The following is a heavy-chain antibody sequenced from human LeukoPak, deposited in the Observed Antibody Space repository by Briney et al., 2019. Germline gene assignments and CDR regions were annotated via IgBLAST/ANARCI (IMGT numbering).Heavy chain of an antibody. CDR2: ISWNSGSI. CDR3: AAALAIAVGGTTPGDY. Sequence: PGGSLRLSRAASGFTFDDYAMHWVRQAPGKGLEWVSGISWNSGSIGYADSVKGRFTISRDNAKNSLYLKMNSLRVEDTAVYYCAAALAIAVGGTTPGDYWGQGTLVTVSS. CDR1: GFTFDDYA. V-gene: IGHV3-9*01. J-gene: IGHJ4*02. D-gene: IGHD6-19*01.